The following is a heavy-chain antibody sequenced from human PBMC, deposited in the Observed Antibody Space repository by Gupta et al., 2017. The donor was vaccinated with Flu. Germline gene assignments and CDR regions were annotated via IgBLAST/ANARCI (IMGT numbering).Heavy chain of an antibody. CDR2: IRSKTHGGTA. J-gene: IGHJ5*02. D-gene: IGHD6-13*01. Sequence: EVQLAESVAGLVQPGRSLRLSSTASRFTSGGYAVTWFRQAPGKGLEWVGFIRSKTHGGTAEYAASVKGRFTISRDDSKSIAYLQMNSLETEDTAVYYCARDIAISSTIAGTNWFDPRGQGTLVTVSS. CDR1: RFTSGGYA. CDR3: ARDIAISSTIAGTNWFDP. V-gene: IGHV3-49*03.